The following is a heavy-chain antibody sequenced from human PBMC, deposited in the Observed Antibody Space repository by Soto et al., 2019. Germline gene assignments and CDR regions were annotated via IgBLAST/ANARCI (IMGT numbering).Heavy chain of an antibody. J-gene: IGHJ5*02. D-gene: IGHD2-2*02. CDR3: ARDFVVVPAAIGWFDP. Sequence: ASVKVSCKASGYTFTSYGISWVRQAPGQGLEWMGWISAYNGNTNYAQKLQGRVTITTDTSTSTAYMELRSLRSDDTAVYYCARDFVVVPAAIGWFDPWGQGTLVTVSS. CDR1: GYTFTSYG. CDR2: ISAYNGNT. V-gene: IGHV1-18*01.